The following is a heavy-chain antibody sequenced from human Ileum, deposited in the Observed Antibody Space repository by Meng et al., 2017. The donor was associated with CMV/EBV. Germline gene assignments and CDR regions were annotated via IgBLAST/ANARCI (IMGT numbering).Heavy chain of an antibody. V-gene: IGHV3-30*02. CDR3: AKDPRGCSSTSCFTYYYGKDV. Sequence: GESLKISCAASGFTFSSYGMHWVRQAPGKGLEWVAFIRYDGSNKYYADSVKGRFTISRDNSKNTLYLQMNSLRAEDTAVYYCAKDPRGCSSTSCFTYYYGKDVWGQGITVTVSS. J-gene: IGHJ6*02. CDR1: GFTFSSYG. CDR2: IRYDGSNK. D-gene: IGHD2-2*01.